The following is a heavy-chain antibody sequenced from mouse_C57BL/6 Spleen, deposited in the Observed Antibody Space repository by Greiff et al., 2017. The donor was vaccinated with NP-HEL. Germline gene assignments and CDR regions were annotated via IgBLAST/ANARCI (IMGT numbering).Heavy chain of an antibody. CDR2: INPSSGYT. V-gene: IGHV1-7*01. CDR1: GYTFTSYW. D-gene: IGHD1-1*01. CDR3: ARAPYGSSPLFYAMDY. Sequence: QVQLQQSGAELAKPGASVKLSCKASGYTFTSYWMHWVKQRPGQGLEWIGYINPSSGYTKYNQKFKDKATLTADKSSSTAYMQLSSLTYEDSAVYYCARAPYGSSPLFYAMDYWGQGTSVTVSS. J-gene: IGHJ4*01.